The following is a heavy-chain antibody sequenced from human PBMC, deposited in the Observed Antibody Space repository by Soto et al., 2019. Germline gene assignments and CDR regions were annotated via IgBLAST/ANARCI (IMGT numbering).Heavy chain of an antibody. V-gene: IGHV4-34*04. J-gene: IGHJ4*02. CDR1: GGSFSGFY. Sequence: KASETLSLTCAVSGGSFSGFYWSWIRQSSGKGLEWIGEIDHSGITNHNTALKSRATMSVDTSKNQFSLKLRSVTAADTAVYYCARVSTSASGSYYTLDYWGQGTLVT. CDR3: ARVSTSASGSYYTLDY. D-gene: IGHD3-10*01. CDR2: IDHSGIT.